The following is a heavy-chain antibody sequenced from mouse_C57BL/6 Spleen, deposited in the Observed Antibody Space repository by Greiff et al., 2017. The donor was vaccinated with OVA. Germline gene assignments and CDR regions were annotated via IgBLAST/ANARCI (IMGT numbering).Heavy chain of an antibody. J-gene: IGHJ2*01. CDR2: ISDGGSYT. CDR3: ARDQGLLRYFDY. CDR1: GFTFSSYA. Sequence: EVKVEESGGGLVKPGGSLKLSCAASGFTFSSYAMSWVRQTPEKRLEWVATISDGGSYTYYPDNVKGRFTISRDNAKNNLYLQMSHLKSEDTAMYYCARDQGLLRYFDYWGQGTTLTVSS. D-gene: IGHD2-3*01. V-gene: IGHV5-4*01.